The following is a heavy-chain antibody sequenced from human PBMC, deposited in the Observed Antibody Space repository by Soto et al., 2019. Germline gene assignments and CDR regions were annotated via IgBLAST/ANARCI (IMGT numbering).Heavy chain of an antibody. Sequence: QVQLVESGGGVVQPGKSLRLSCAASGFTFSHHGIHWVRQAPGKGLEWVAVIWYDGSLKYYADSVQGRFIVSRDNSKNTVYLQMNSLRVEDTAVHYCARWDLDWWGQGTLVTVSS. D-gene: IGHD1-26*01. J-gene: IGHJ4*02. CDR2: IWYDGSLK. V-gene: IGHV3-33*01. CDR3: ARWDLDW. CDR1: GFTFSHHG.